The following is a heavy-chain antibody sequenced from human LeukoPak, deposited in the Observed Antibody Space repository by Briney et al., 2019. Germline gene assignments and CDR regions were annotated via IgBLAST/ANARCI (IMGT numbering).Heavy chain of an antibody. CDR1: GFTFSDHY. CDR2: TTKKANSYTT. V-gene: IGHV3-72*01. D-gene: IGHD3-3*01. CDR3: AKVSGQTWSTGGIEC. Sequence: SGGSLRLSCAASGFTFSDHYMDWVRQAPGKGLGWGGRTTKKANSYTTEYGASVKGRFTISRDDSKNSLYLQMNSLKIEDTAVYYCAKVSGQTWSTGGIECWGQGTLVTVSS. J-gene: IGHJ1*01.